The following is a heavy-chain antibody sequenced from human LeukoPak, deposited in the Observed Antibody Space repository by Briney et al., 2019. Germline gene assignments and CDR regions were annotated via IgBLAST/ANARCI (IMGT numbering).Heavy chain of an antibody. Sequence: SETLSLTCTVSGNSISSGDYYWSWTRHPPGKGLDWIAEIKHSGSTNYNPSLKSRVTISLDTSKIPCSLKLSSVTAADTAVYYYARGGPFSSWTGPLYNWFDPWGQGTLVTVAS. J-gene: IGHJ5*02. D-gene: IGHD6-13*01. CDR2: IKHSGST. CDR1: GNSISSGDYY. V-gene: IGHV4-39*07. CDR3: ARGGPFSSWTGPLYNWFDP.